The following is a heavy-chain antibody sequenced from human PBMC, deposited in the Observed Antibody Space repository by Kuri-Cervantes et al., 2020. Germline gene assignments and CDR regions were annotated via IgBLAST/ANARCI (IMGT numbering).Heavy chain of an antibody. V-gene: IGHV3-33*08. CDR1: GFTFDDYA. J-gene: IGHJ3*02. CDR3: ARDRGGQWELPHHDAFDI. Sequence: GESLKISCAASGFTFDDYAMHWVRQAPGKGLEWVAVVWYDGSDKYYADSVKGRFTISRDNAKNSLYLQMNSLRAEDTAVYYCARDRGGQWELPHHDAFDIWGQGTMVTVSS. D-gene: IGHD1-26*01. CDR2: VWYDGSDK.